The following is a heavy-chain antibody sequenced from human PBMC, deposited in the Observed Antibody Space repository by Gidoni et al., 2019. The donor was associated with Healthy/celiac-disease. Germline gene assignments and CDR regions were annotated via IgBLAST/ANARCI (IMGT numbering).Heavy chain of an antibody. CDR3: ASLSRYYDSSGYPKGEFGY. J-gene: IGHJ4*02. V-gene: IGHV4-39*01. Sequence: QLQLQESGPGLVKPSETLSLTCTVPGGSISSRSYYWGWIRLPPGKGLEWIGSIYYSGSTYYNPSLKSRVTISVDTSKNQFSLKLSSVTAADTAVYYCASLSRYYDSSGYPKGEFGYWGQGTLVTVSS. CDR1: GGSISSRSYY. D-gene: IGHD3-22*01. CDR2: IYYSGST.